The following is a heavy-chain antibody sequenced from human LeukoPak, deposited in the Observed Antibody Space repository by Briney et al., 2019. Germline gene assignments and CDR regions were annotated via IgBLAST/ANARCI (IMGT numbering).Heavy chain of an antibody. J-gene: IGHJ4*02. CDR3: AKIGGGYSYGLDY. V-gene: IGHV3-30*02. CDR1: GSTFSSYG. CDR2: IRYDGSNK. Sequence: GGSLRLSCAASGSTFSSYGMHWVRQAPGKGLEWVAFIRYDGSNKYYADSVKGRFTIPRDNSKNTLYLQMNSLRAEDTAVYYCAKIGGGYSYGLDYWGQGTLVTVSS. D-gene: IGHD5-18*01.